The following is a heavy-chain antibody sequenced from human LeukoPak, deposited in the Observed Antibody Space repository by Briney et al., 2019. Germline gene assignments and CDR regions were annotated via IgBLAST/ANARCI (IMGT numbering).Heavy chain of an antibody. CDR2: ISGSGGST. J-gene: IGHJ4*02. CDR1: GFTFNSYA. D-gene: IGHD3-22*01. Sequence: GGSLRLSCAASGFTFNSYAMSWVRQAPGKGLEWVSTISGSGGSTYYADSVKGRFTISRDNSKNTLYLQMNSLRAEDTAVYYCAKDGALLITMIVVGSFDYWGQGTLVTVSS. V-gene: IGHV3-23*01. CDR3: AKDGALLITMIVVGSFDY.